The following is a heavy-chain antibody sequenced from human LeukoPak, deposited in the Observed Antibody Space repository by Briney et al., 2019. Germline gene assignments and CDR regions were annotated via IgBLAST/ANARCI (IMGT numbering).Heavy chain of an antibody. CDR2: IIPILGIA. D-gene: IGHD3-22*01. CDR3: ARAGVYFDSSGPPTGY. V-gene: IGHV1-69*04. J-gene: IGHJ4*02. CDR1: GGTFSSYA. Sequence: ASVKVSCKASGGTFSSYAISWVRQAPGQGLEWMGRIIPILGIANYAQKFQGRVTITADKSTSTAYMELSSLRSDDTAVYYCARAGVYFDSSGPPTGYWGQGTLVTVSS.